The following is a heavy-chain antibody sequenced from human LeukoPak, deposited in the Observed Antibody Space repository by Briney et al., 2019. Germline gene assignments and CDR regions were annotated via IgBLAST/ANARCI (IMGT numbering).Heavy chain of an antibody. V-gene: IGHV4-34*01. Sequence: PSETLSLTCAVYGGSFSGYYWSWIRQPPGKGLEWIGEINHSGSTNFNPSLKSRVTISVDTSRNQFSLKLNSVTAADTAVYYCAKSNGYGLVDIWGQGTMVTVSS. J-gene: IGHJ3*02. CDR3: AKSNGYGLVDI. CDR2: INHSGST. D-gene: IGHD3-10*01. CDR1: GGSFSGYY.